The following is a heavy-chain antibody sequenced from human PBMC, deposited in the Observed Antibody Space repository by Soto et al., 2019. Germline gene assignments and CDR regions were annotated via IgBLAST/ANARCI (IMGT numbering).Heavy chain of an antibody. D-gene: IGHD5-18*01. Sequence: SETLSLTCTVSGGSISSGGYYWSWIRQHPGKGLEWIGYIYYSGSTYYNPSLKSRVTISVDTSKNQFSLKLSSVTAADTAVYYCARVLPLRYSSTWSPFDYWGQGTLVTVS. CDR2: IYYSGST. CDR3: ARVLPLRYSSTWSPFDY. CDR1: GGSISSGGYY. J-gene: IGHJ4*02. V-gene: IGHV4-31*03.